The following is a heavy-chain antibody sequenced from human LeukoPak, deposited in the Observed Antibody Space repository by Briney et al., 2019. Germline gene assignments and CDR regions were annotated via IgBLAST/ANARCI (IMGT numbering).Heavy chain of an antibody. V-gene: IGHV1-2*04. D-gene: IGHD1-26*01. Sequence: ASVKGSCKASGNTFTRYYMHWVRQAPGQRLEWMGWINPNSGGTNYAQKFQGWVTMTRDTSISTAYMELSRLRSDDTAVYYCARSMWELQAFDIWGQGTMVTVSS. CDR2: INPNSGGT. CDR1: GNTFTRYY. CDR3: ARSMWELQAFDI. J-gene: IGHJ3*02.